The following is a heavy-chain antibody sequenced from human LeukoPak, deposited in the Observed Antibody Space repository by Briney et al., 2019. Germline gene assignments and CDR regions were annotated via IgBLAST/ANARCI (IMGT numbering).Heavy chain of an antibody. CDR3: AGANFLYCSSTTCLFDY. CDR2: INPNSGDT. D-gene: IGHD2-2*01. CDR1: GSTFTDYY. J-gene: IGHJ4*02. V-gene: IGHV1-2*02. Sequence: GASVKVSSKASGSTFTDYYLHWVRQAPGQGFEWMGWINPNSGDTNYAQKFQGRVTMTRDTSISTAHMEMSRLRSDDTAVYYCAGANFLYCSSTTCLFDYWGQGTLVTVSS.